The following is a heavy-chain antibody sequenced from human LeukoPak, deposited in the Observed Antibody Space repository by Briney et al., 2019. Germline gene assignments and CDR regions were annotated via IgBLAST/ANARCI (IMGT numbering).Heavy chain of an antibody. CDR1: GFTFDDYA. CDR2: ISWNSGSI. Sequence: AGGSLRLPCAASGFTFDDYAMHWVRQAPGKDLEWVSGISWNSGSIGYADSVKGRFTISRDNAKNSLYLQMNSLRAEDTALYYCAKDILGLVHWGQGTLVTVSS. V-gene: IGHV3-9*01. CDR3: AKDILGLVH. J-gene: IGHJ4*02. D-gene: IGHD2-2*01.